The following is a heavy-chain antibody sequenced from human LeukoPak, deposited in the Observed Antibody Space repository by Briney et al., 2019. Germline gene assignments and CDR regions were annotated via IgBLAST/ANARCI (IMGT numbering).Heavy chain of an antibody. V-gene: IGHV3-11*04. CDR1: GFTFSDYY. Sequence: GGSLRLSCAASGFTFSDYYMSWIRQAPGKGLEWVSYISSSGSTIYYADSVKGRFTISRDNAKNPLYLQMNSLRAEDTAVYYCARVTNLHYYDSSGYYYWGQGTLVTVSS. CDR2: ISSSGSTI. J-gene: IGHJ4*02. D-gene: IGHD3-22*01. CDR3: ARVTNLHYYDSSGYYY.